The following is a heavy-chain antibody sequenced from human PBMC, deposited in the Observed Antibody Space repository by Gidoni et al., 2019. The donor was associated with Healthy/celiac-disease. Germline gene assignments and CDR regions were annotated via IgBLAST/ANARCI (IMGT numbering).Heavy chain of an antibody. Sequence: VPLVQSGAEAKKPGESLTISCNGSGYSCTSYWIGWVRQLPGKGPEWMGVIYPGDSDTRYSPSFQGQVTISADKSISTAYLQWSSLKASDTAMYYCARWGDYYYYYGMDVWGQGTTVTVSS. J-gene: IGHJ6*02. D-gene: IGHD3-16*01. CDR1: GYSCTSYW. V-gene: IGHV5-51*01. CDR3: ARWGDYYYYYGMDV. CDR2: IYPGDSDT.